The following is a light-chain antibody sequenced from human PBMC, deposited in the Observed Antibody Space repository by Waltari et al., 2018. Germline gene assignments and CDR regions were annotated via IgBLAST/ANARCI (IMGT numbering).Light chain of an antibody. CDR1: QGISSS. CDR3: QQLNSFLYT. J-gene: IGKJ2*01. V-gene: IGKV1-9*01. Sequence: PAPCPASQGISSSLAWYQQKPGKAPKLLIYAASTLQSGVPSRFSGSGSGTDFTLTISSLQPEDFATYYCQQLNSFLYTFGQGTKLEIK. CDR2: AAS.